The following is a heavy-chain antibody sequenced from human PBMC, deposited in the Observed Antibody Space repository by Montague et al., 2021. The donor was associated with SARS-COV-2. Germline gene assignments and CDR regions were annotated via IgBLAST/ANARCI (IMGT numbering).Heavy chain of an antibody. CDR2: IYYSGST. V-gene: IGHV4-59*12. D-gene: IGHD5-24*01. CDR3: ARDGYNAHQIYCYFDL. J-gene: IGHJ2*01. Sequence: SETLSLTCTVSGGSISTYYWSWIRQPPGKGLEWIGYIYYSGSTNYSPSLKSRVTISVDTSKNQFSLKLSSVTAADTAVYYCARDGYNAHQIYCYFDLWGRGTLVTVSS. CDR1: GGSISTYY.